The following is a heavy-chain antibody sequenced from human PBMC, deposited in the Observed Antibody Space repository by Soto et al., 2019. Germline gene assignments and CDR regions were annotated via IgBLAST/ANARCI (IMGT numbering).Heavy chain of an antibody. V-gene: IGHV1-18*01. D-gene: IGHD1-26*01. Sequence: QVQLVQSGGEVRKPGASVKVFCKASGYTFTTYGITWVRQAPGQGLEWMGWISANNGNTKYAQNLQGRVTLTTDTSTSTAYMDLRSLRSDDTAVYYCARDELYVTFVYGLDVWGQGTTVTVSS. J-gene: IGHJ6*02. CDR2: ISANNGNT. CDR1: GYTFTTYG. CDR3: ARDELYVTFVYGLDV.